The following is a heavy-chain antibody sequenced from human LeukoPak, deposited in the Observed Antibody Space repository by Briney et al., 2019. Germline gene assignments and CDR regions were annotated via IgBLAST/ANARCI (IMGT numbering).Heavy chain of an antibody. CDR2: IYTSGRT. CDR3: ASELSGSRGGFDY. V-gene: IGHV4-4*09. Sequence: SETLSLTCTVSGGSISGYYWSWIRQPPGKRLEWIGYIYTSGRTNYNPSLTSRVTISVDTSKNQFSLKLSSVTAADTAVYYCASELSGSRGGFDYWGQGTLVTVSS. CDR1: GGSISGYY. D-gene: IGHD1-26*01. J-gene: IGHJ4*02.